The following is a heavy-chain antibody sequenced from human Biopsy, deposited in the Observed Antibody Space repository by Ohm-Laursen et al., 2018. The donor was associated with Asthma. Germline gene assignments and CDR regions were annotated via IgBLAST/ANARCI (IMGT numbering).Heavy chain of an antibody. Sequence: ASVKVSCKASGYNFIGCPIHWMRQAPGQGLEWMGRINPNSGGTNYAQKFQGRVTMTRDTSISTAYMEVSRLRSDDTAVYYCARGQKSAGDRWFDPWGQGTLVTVSS. D-gene: IGHD6-13*01. CDR3: ARGQKSAGDRWFDP. J-gene: IGHJ5*02. CDR1: GYNFIGCP. V-gene: IGHV1-2*06. CDR2: INPNSGGT.